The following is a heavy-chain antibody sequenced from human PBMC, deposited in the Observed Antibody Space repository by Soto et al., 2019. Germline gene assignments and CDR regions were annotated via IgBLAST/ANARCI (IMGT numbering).Heavy chain of an antibody. V-gene: IGHV4-59*01. CDR1: GGSIRSYY. Sequence: PSETRSVTCTGCGGSIRSYYWSWIRQPPGKGLEWIGYIFYSGSTNYNPSLKSRVTISVDTSKNQFSLRLSSVTAADTAVYYCARYGSGSYYTHNFDYWGQGTLVTVS. CDR2: IFYSGST. CDR3: ARYGSGSYYTHNFDY. D-gene: IGHD3-10*01. J-gene: IGHJ4*02.